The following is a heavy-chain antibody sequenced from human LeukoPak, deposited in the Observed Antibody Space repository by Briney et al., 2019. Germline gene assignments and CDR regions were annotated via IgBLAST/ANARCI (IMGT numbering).Heavy chain of an antibody. Sequence: SETLSLTCTVSGGSISSYYWSWIRQPPGKGLEWIGYIYYSGSTNYNPSLKSRVTISVDTSKNQFSLKLSSVTAADTAVYYCARLGTVGATAGAFDIWGQGTMVTVSS. D-gene: IGHD1-26*01. CDR2: IYYSGST. CDR1: GGSISSYY. V-gene: IGHV4-59*08. J-gene: IGHJ3*02. CDR3: ARLGTVGATAGAFDI.